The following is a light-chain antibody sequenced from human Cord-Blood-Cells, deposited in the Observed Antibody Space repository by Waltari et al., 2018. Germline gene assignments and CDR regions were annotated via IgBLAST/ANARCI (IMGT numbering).Light chain of an antibody. CDR2: AAS. V-gene: IGKV1-27*01. CDR1: QGISNY. CDR3: QKYNSAPT. J-gene: IGKJ4*01. Sequence: DIQKTQFPSSLSASVRNRVTITCRESQGISNYLAWYQQKPGKVPKLLIYAASTLQSGVPSRFSGSGSGTDFTLTINSLQPEDVATYYCQKYNSAPTFGGGTKVEIK.